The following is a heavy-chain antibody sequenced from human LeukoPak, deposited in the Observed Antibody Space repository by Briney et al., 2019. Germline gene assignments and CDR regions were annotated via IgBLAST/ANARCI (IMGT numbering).Heavy chain of an antibody. CDR1: GFTFGSYG. CDR3: AKDIEGRPAALFESDYYYYGMDV. CDR2: IRYDGGNK. V-gene: IGHV3-30*02. D-gene: IGHD2-2*01. J-gene: IGHJ6*02. Sequence: GGSLRLSCAASGFTFGSYGMHWVRQAPGKGLEWVAFIRYDGGNKYYADSVKGRFTISRDNSKNTLYLQMNSLRAEDTAVYYCAKDIEGRPAALFESDYYYYGMDVWGQGTTVTVSS.